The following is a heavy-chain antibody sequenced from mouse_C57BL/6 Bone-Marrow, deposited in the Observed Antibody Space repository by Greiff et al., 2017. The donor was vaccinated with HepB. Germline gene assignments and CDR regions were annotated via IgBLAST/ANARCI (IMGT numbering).Heavy chain of an antibody. J-gene: IGHJ3*01. CDR1: GFTFSDYG. CDR2: ISSGSSTI. Sequence: DVMLVESGGGLVKPGGSLKLSCAASGFTFSDYGMHWVRQAPEKGLEWVAYISSGSSTIYYADTVKGRFTNTRDNAKNTLFLQMTSLRSEDTAMYYCATTMISRAWFAYWGQGTGVTVSA. D-gene: IGHD2-4*01. V-gene: IGHV5-17*01. CDR3: ATTMISRAWFAY.